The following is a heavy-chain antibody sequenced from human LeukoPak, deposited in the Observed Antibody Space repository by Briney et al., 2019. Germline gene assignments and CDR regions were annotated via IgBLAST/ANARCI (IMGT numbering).Heavy chain of an antibody. J-gene: IGHJ6*03. CDR3: AVGDISYYYYMSV. CDR2: IYSSGNI. Sequence: PSETLSLTCTVSGGSISSQHWSWIRQPPGKGLEWIGYIYSSGNINYNPSLKSRVTISVDTSNNQFSLKLRSVTAADTAVYYCAVGDISYYYYMSVWGKGPTVTVSS. CDR1: GGSISSQH. V-gene: IGHV4-59*11. D-gene: IGHD2-15*01.